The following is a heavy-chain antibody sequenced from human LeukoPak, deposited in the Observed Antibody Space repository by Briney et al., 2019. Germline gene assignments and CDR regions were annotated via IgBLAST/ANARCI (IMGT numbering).Heavy chain of an antibody. V-gene: IGHV3-74*01. CDR3: ARDGGGISRY. D-gene: IGHD3-16*01. CDR1: GFTFSSFW. Sequence: GGSLRLSCAASGFTFSSFWMVWVRHARGKGLVDASRINSDGSSTSYADSVKGRFTISRDNAKNTLYLQMNSLRAEDTAVYYCARDGGGISRYWGQGTLVTVSS. CDR2: INSDGSST. J-gene: IGHJ4*02.